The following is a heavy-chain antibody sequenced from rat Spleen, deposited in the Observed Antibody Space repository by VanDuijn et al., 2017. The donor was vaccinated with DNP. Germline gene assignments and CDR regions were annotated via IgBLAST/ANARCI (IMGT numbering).Heavy chain of an antibody. D-gene: IGHD1-11*01. Sequence: QGQLKESGPGLVQPYQTLSLTCPVSGFSLASYTVSWFRPPPGKGLEWIAAISNSGITYYNAALKSRLSISRDTSKSQVFLKMNSLQTEDTAMYFCARWEGINAYWGQGTLVTVSS. J-gene: IGHJ3*01. CDR1: GFSLASYT. CDR2: ISNSGIT. CDR3: ARWEGINAY. V-gene: IGHV2-6*01.